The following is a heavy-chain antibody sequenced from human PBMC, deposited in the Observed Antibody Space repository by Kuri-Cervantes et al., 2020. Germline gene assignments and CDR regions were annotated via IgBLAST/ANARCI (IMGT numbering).Heavy chain of an antibody. V-gene: IGHV4-59*13. Sequence: GSLRLSCTVSGGSISSYYWSWIRRPPGKGLEWIGYIYYSGSTNYNPSLKSRVTISVDTSKNQFSLKLSSVTAADTAVYYCARARWLVQDAFDIWGQGTMVTVSS. D-gene: IGHD6-19*01. CDR1: GGSISSYY. J-gene: IGHJ3*02. CDR3: ARARWLVQDAFDI. CDR2: IYYSGST.